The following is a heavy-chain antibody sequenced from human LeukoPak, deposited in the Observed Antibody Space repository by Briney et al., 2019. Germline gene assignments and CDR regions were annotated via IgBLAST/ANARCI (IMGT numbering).Heavy chain of an antibody. CDR2: LSGSGAGT. CDR1: GFTFSDYA. J-gene: IGHJ5*02. CDR3: ATALKNLLLWFGEFLLS. D-gene: IGHD3-10*01. Sequence: PGGSLRLSCAASGFTFSDYALGWVRQAPGRGLEWVATLSGSGAGTYYSDSVQGRFTISRDNSNNTLYLQMNTLGPEDTAVYYCATALKNLLLWFGEFLLSWGRGTLVTVSS. V-gene: IGHV3-23*01.